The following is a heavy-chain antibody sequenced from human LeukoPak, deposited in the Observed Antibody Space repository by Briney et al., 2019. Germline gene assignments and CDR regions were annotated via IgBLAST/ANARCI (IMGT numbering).Heavy chain of an antibody. CDR2: ISAYNGNT. J-gene: IGHJ4*02. Sequence: ASVKVSCKASGYTFTGYYIHWLRQAPGQGLEWMGWISAYNGNTNYAQKFQGRVTMTTDTSTSTLYMEVRSLRSDDTAVYYCARDHGHKSVDYWGQGTLVTVSS. CDR3: ARDHGHKSVDY. CDR1: GYTFTGYY. D-gene: IGHD2-21*01. V-gene: IGHV1-18*04.